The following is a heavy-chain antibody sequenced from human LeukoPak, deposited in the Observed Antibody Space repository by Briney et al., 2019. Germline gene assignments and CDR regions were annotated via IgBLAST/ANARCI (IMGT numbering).Heavy chain of an antibody. J-gene: IGHJ4*02. V-gene: IGHV3-21*01. Sequence: PGGSLRLSCTASGFTFSGYSMNWIRQAPGKGLEWVSSFGTRSTSIYYADSVKGRFTISRDNAKNSLYLQMNSLRAEDTAVYYCARDTLTWVIDYWGQGTLVTVSS. CDR3: ARDTLTWVIDY. CDR2: FGTRSTSI. CDR1: GFTFSGYS. D-gene: IGHD2/OR15-2a*01.